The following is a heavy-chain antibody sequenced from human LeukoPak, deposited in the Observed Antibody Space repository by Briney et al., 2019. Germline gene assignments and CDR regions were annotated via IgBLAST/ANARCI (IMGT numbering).Heavy chain of an antibody. Sequence: GGCLRLSCAASGFTFGSYSMHWVRQAPGKGLEWVAVISYDGRNTYYAKSVKGRFTISRDDSKNTLYLQMNSLRADDTAVYYCARNSVTTGYYFDYWGQGTVVTVSS. D-gene: IGHD4-17*01. V-gene: IGHV3-30*04. CDR2: ISYDGRNT. J-gene: IGHJ4*02. CDR3: ARNSVTTGYYFDY. CDR1: GFTFGSYS.